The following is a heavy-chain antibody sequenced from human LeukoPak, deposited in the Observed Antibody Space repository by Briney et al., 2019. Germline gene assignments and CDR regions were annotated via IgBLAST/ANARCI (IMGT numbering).Heavy chain of an antibody. CDR1: GYTLTELS. CDR2: FDPEDGET. CDR3: ATVSAAYNWFDP. D-gene: IGHD6-25*01. J-gene: IGHJ5*02. V-gene: IGHV1-24*01. Sequence: ASVKVSCKVSGYTLTELSMHWVRQAPGKGLEWMGGFDPEDGETIYAQKFQGRVTMTEDTSTDTAYMELSSLRSEDTAVYYCATVSAAYNWFDPWGQGTLVTVSS.